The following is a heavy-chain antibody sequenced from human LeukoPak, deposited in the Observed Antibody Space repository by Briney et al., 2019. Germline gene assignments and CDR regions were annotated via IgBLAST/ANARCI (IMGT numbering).Heavy chain of an antibody. D-gene: IGHD3-22*01. CDR3: ARAYYDSSGYYFHFDY. V-gene: IGHV1-69*05. CDR2: IIPIFGTA. J-gene: IGHJ4*02. Sequence: SVKVSCKASGRTFSSYAISTVRQAPGQGLEWLGGIIPIFGTAKYAQKFQGRVAFTTDESTSTAYMELSSLASEDTAVYYCARAYYDSSGYYFHFDYWGQGTLVTVSS. CDR1: GRTFSSYA.